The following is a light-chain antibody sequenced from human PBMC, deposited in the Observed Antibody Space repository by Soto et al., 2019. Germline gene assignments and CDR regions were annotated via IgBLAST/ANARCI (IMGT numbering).Light chain of an antibody. CDR3: AAWDDSLNGPVV. J-gene: IGLJ2*01. CDR1: SSNIGSNT. Sequence: QSVLTQPPSASGTPGQRVTISCSGSSSNIGSNTVNWYQQLPGTAPKLVIYNNSQRPSGVPDRFSGSKSGTSASLAISGLQSEDDADYYCAAWDDSLNGPVVFGGGTKLTVL. V-gene: IGLV1-44*01. CDR2: NNS.